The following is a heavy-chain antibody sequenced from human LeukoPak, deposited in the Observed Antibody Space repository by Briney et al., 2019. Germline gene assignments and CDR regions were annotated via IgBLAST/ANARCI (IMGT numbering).Heavy chain of an antibody. J-gene: IGHJ4*02. D-gene: IGHD6-13*01. CDR3: ARGQGIAAAGTLDY. V-gene: IGHV4-34*01. Sequence: SETLSLTCAVYGGSFSGHYWSWMRQSPGKGLEWIGEINHSGSTNYNPPLKSRVTISVDTSKNQFSLKLSSVTAADTAVYYCARGQGIAAAGTLDYWGQGTLVTVSP. CDR1: GGSFSGHY. CDR2: INHSGST.